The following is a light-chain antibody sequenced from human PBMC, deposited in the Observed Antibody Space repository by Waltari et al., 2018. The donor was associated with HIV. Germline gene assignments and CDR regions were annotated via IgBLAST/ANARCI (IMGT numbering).Light chain of an antibody. Sequence: EIVLTQSPGTLSLSQGERATLSCRTSQTVRSSYVAWYQQRPGQAPRLVIFGASSRATGIPDRFSGSGSGTDFTLTISRLEPEDSATYYCHQYGLSPKTFGQGTNVEIK. J-gene: IGKJ1*01. CDR1: QTVRSSY. V-gene: IGKV3-20*01. CDR3: HQYGLSPKT. CDR2: GAS.